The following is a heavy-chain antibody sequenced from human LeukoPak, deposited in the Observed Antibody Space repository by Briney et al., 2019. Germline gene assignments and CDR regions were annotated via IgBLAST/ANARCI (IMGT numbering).Heavy chain of an antibody. J-gene: IGHJ4*02. CDR3: ARAYSRSYYSGYYFDY. CDR2: IIPIFGTA. Sequence: GASVKVSCKASGGTFSSYAISWVRQAPGQGLEWMGGIIPIFGTANYAQKFQGRVTITADESTGTAYMELSSLRSEDTAVYYCARAYSRSYYSGYYFDYWGQGTLVTVSS. D-gene: IGHD1-26*01. V-gene: IGHV1-69*13. CDR1: GGTFSSYA.